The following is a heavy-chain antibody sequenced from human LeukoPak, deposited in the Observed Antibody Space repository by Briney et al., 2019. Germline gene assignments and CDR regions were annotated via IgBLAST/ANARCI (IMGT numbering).Heavy chain of an antibody. CDR1: GFTVSSNY. V-gene: IGHV3-66*01. Sequence: TGGSLRLSCAASGFTVSSNYMSWVRQAPGKGLEWVSVIYSGGSTYYADSVKGRFTISRDNSKNTLYLQTNSLRAEDTAVYYCANPDGQWELLEPKPTGDPRNFDYWGQGTLVTVSS. CDR2: IYSGGST. J-gene: IGHJ4*02. CDR3: ANPDGQWELLEPKPTGDPRNFDY. D-gene: IGHD1-26*01.